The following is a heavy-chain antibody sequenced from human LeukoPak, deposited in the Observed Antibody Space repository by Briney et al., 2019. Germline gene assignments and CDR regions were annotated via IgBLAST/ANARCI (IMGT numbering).Heavy chain of an antibody. CDR1: GFTFSDHY. V-gene: IGHV3-11*01. CDR2: INHNGDTK. CDR3: ARDRHGYFDY. D-gene: IGHD6-13*01. J-gene: IGHJ4*02. Sequence: GGSLRLSCAASGFTFSDHYMIWLRQAPGKGLESISYINHNGDTKYYADSVKGRLSISRDNAKSSLYLEMNSLRVEDTAVYYCARDRHGYFDYWGQGTLVTVSS.